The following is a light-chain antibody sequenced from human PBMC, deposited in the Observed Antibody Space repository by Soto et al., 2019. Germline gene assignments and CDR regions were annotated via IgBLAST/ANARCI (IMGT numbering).Light chain of an antibody. CDR3: SSFTIRSTLL. CDR2: GVT. Sequence: QSALAQPPSASGSPGQSVTISCTGSGSDIGAYNFVSWYQQHPGKAPKLMIFGVTERPSGVPDRFSGSKSGNTASLTISWLQAEDEGDYYCSSFTIRSTLLFGGGTKLTVL. V-gene: IGLV2-8*01. CDR1: GSDIGAYNF. J-gene: IGLJ3*02.